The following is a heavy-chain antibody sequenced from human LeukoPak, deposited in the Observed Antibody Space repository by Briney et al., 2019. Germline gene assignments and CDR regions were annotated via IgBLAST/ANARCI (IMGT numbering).Heavy chain of an antibody. Sequence: PSETLSLTCTVSGGSISSSSYYWGWIRLPPGKGLEWIGNIYYSGSTYYNPSLKSRVTISVDTSKNQFSLKLSSVTAADTAVYYCARHIGGRYYYYYMDVWGKGTTVTISS. J-gene: IGHJ6*03. V-gene: IGHV4-39*01. CDR2: IYYSGST. CDR3: ARHIGGRYYYYYMDV. D-gene: IGHD3-16*02. CDR1: GGSISSSSYY.